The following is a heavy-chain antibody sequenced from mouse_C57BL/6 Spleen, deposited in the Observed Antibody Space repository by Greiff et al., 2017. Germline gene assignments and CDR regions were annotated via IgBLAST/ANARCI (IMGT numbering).Heavy chain of an antibody. D-gene: IGHD4-1*01. CDR2: ISSGSSTI. CDR1: GFTFSDYG. J-gene: IGHJ1*03. CDR3: ARRPLGRYFDV. V-gene: IGHV5-17*01. Sequence: EVKLMESGGGLVKPGGSLKLSCAASGFTFSDYGMHWVRQAPEKGLEWVAYISSGSSTIYYADTVKGRFTISRDNAKNTLFLQMTSLRSEDTAMYYCARRPLGRYFDVWGTGTTVTVSS.